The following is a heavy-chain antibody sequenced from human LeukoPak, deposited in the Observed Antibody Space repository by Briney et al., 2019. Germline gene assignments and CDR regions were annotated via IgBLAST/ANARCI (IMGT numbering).Heavy chain of an antibody. V-gene: IGHV1-46*01. J-gene: IGHJ4*02. D-gene: IGHD3-10*01. CDR3: AREKEGTFYFDY. Sequence: ASVKVSCTAFGSAFITYYIHWVRQAPGQGLGWVGIINPSRGNTGQAQKFQGRVTMTRDTSTSTVYMALSSLKSDDTAVYYCAREKEGTFYFDYSGQGTLVTVSS. CDR1: GSAFITYY. CDR2: INPSRGNT.